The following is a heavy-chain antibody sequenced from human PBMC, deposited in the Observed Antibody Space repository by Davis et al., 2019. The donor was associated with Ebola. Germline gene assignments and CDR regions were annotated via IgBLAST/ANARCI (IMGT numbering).Heavy chain of an antibody. CDR1: GFTFSSYG. CDR3: ARVRVLATITDILYYYYGMDV. J-gene: IGHJ6*02. Sequence: GESLKISCAASGFTFSSYGMHWVRQAPGKGLEWVAVIWYDGSNKYYADSVKGRFTISRDNSKNTLYLQMNSLRAEDTAVYYCARVRVLATITDILYYYYGMDVWGQGTTVTVSS. CDR2: IWYDGSNK. V-gene: IGHV3-33*01. D-gene: IGHD5-24*01.